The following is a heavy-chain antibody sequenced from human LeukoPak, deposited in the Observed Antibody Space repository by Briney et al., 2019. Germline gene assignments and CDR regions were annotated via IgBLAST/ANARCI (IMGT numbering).Heavy chain of an antibody. J-gene: IGHJ6*02. Sequence: SVKVSCKASGGTFSSYAISWVRQAPGQGLECMGRIIPILGIANYAQKFQGRVTITADKSTSTAYMELSSLRSEDTAVYYCARSYYGSGSGMDVWGQGTTVTVSS. V-gene: IGHV1-69*04. CDR3: ARSYYGSGSGMDV. D-gene: IGHD3-10*01. CDR1: GGTFSSYA. CDR2: IIPILGIA.